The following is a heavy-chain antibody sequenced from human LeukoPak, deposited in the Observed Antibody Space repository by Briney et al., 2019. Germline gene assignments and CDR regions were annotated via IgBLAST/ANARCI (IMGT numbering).Heavy chain of an antibody. D-gene: IGHD1-7*01. CDR3: ARGRGVYWYNWNYRDDSIFDY. Sequence: SVKVSCKASGGTFSSYAISWVRQAPGQGLEWMGRIIPILGIANYAQKFQGRVTITADKSTSTAYMELSSLRSEDTAVYYCARGRGVYWYNWNYRDDSIFDYWGQGTLVTVSS. CDR1: GGTFSSYA. CDR2: IIPILGIA. J-gene: IGHJ4*02. V-gene: IGHV1-69*04.